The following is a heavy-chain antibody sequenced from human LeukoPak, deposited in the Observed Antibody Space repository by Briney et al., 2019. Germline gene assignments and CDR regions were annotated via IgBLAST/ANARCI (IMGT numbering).Heavy chain of an antibody. V-gene: IGHV1-46*01. CDR3: ARGNIVVVPAAIGIGRIDAFDI. CDR2: INPSGGST. D-gene: IGHD2-2*01. J-gene: IGHJ3*02. Sequence: ASVKVSCKASGYTFTSYYMHWVRQAPGQGLEWMGLINPSGGSTSYAQNFQGRVTMTRDTSTSTVYMELSSLRSEDTAVYYCARGNIVVVPAAIGIGRIDAFDIWGQGTMVTVSS. CDR1: GYTFTSYY.